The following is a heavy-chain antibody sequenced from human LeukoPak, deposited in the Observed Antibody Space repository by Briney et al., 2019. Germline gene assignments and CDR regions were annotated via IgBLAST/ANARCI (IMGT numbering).Heavy chain of an antibody. D-gene: IGHD5-18*01. CDR2: ISSSSSYI. CDR1: GFTFSSYS. Sequence: GGSLRLSCAASGFTFSSYSMNWVRQAPGKGLEWVSSISSSSSYIYYADSVKGRFTISRDNAKNSLYLQMNSLRAEDTAVYYCAQTVGTAMGYYFDYWGQGTLVTVSS. J-gene: IGHJ4*02. V-gene: IGHV3-21*01. CDR3: AQTVGTAMGYYFDY.